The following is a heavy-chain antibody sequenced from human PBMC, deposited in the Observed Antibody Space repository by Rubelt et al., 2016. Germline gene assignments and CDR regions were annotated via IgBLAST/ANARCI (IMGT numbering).Heavy chain of an antibody. V-gene: IGHV3-48*03. Sequence: VRQAPGKGLEWVSYISSSGSTIYYADSVKGRFTISRDNAKNSLYLQMNSLRAEDTAVYYCAKEIERGIEASWGQGTMVTVSS. J-gene: IGHJ3*01. D-gene: IGHD6-13*01. CDR3: AKEIERGIEAS. CDR2: ISSSGSTI.